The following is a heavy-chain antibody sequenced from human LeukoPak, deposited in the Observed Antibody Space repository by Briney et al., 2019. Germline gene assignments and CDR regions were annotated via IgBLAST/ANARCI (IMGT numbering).Heavy chain of an antibody. CDR3: ARDFRRAVAGTLGY. J-gene: IGHJ4*02. D-gene: IGHD6-19*01. V-gene: IGHV3-53*01. Sequence: GGSLRLSCTVSGFTVSSNSMSWVRQAPGKGLEWVSFIYSDNTHYSDSVKGRFTISRDNSKNTLYLQMNSLRAEDTAVYYCARDFRRAVAGTLGYWGQGTLVTVSS. CDR2: IYSDNT. CDR1: GFTVSSNS.